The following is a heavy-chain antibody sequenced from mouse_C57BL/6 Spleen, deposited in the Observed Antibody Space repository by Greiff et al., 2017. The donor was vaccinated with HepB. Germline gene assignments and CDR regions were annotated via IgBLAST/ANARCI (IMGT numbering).Heavy chain of an antibody. CDR2: INPYNGGT. CDR3: ARRENTVGDFDV. V-gene: IGHV1-19*01. Sequence: EVQLQQSGPVLVKPGASVKMSCKASGYTFTDYYMNWVKQSHGKSLEWIGVINPYNGGTSYNQKFKGKATLTVDKSSSTAYMELNSLTSEDSAVYYCARRENTVGDFDVWGTGTTVTVSS. D-gene: IGHD1-1*01. J-gene: IGHJ1*03. CDR1: GYTFTDYY.